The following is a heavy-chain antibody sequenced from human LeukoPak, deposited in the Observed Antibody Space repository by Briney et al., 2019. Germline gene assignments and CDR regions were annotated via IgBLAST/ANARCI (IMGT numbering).Heavy chain of an antibody. D-gene: IGHD3-10*01. CDR1: GFTFSSYS. J-gene: IGHJ4*02. CDR3: AKDISGTYYNYDY. CDR2: ISGSGNTI. V-gene: IGHV3-48*04. Sequence: GGSLRLSCAASGFTFSSYSMNWVRQAPGKGLEWVSYISGSGNTIYYADSLKGRFTISRDNAKNSLYLQINSLRAEDTAVYYCAKDISGTYYNYDYWGQGTLVTVSS.